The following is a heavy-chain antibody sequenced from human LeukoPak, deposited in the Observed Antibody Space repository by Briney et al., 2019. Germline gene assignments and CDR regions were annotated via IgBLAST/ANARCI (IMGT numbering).Heavy chain of an antibody. V-gene: IGHV4-34*01. CDR1: GGSFSGYY. CDR2: INPSGST. J-gene: IGHJ6*03. CDR3: ARGRQEISMIVVVMTGVSYYLDV. Sequence: SETLSLTCAVYGGSFSGYYWTWIRQSPGKGLEWIGEINPSGSTYYSPSLKSRLTISRDTSKNQFSLRLSSVTAADTAVYYCARGRQEISMIVVVMTGVSYYLDVWGKGTTVTVS. D-gene: IGHD3-22*01.